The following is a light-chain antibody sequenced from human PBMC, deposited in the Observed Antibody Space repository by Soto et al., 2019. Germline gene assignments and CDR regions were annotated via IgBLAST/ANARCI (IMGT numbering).Light chain of an antibody. CDR2: KGT. J-gene: IGLJ1*01. CDR1: SSDVGAYNS. Sequence: QPLLDHPASVSGSPGQSITICCTGTSSDVGAYNSVSWYQQHPHRAPQVIIYKGTQRPSGVSNRFSGSTSGNAASLTISALQADDEADYFCCSSAPGSTYVCVT. CDR3: CSSAPGSTYV. V-gene: IGLV2-23*01.